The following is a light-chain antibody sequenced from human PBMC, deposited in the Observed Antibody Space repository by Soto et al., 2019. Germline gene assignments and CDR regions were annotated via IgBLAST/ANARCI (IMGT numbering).Light chain of an antibody. Sequence: EIVLTQSPGTLSLSPGERVTLPCRASQSVISNYLAWYQQKPGQAPRLLLFGASSRATGIPDRFSGSGSGTDFTLTISRLEPEDFAVYYCQQYGSSSYTFGQGTKLEIK. CDR2: GAS. CDR1: QSVISNY. V-gene: IGKV3-20*01. CDR3: QQYGSSSYT. J-gene: IGKJ2*01.